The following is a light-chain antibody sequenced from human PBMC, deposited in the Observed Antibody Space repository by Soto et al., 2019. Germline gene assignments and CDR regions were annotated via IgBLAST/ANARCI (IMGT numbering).Light chain of an antibody. CDR3: SSYTSSSTRV. Sequence: QSALTQPASVSESPGQSITISCTGTSSDVGGYNYVSWYQQHPGKAPKLMIYDVSNRPSGVSNRFSGSKSVNTASLTISGLQAEDEADYYCSSYTSSSTRVFGGGTKLTVL. V-gene: IGLV2-14*01. CDR2: DVS. J-gene: IGLJ2*01. CDR1: SSDVGGYNY.